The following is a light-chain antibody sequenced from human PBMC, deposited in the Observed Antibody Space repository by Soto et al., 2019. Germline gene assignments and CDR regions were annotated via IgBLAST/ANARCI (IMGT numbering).Light chain of an antibody. CDR3: QQYKTYSRT. CDR2: KAS. Sequence: DIQMTQSPSTLSASVGDRVTITCRASQSISSWLAWYQQKPGKAPKLLIYKASSLEGGVPSRFSGSGSGTEFTLTISSLQPDDFATYYCQQYKTYSRTFGQGTKVEIK. J-gene: IGKJ1*01. V-gene: IGKV1-5*03. CDR1: QSISSW.